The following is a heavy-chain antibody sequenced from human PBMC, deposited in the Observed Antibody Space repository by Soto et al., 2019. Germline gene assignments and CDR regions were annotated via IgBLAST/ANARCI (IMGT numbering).Heavy chain of an antibody. Sequence: SETLSLTCTLSGGSISAYYWSWIRQPPGKGLEWIGHIYYSGSTNYSPSLKSRVSISIDTSKRQFSLNLRSVTAADTAVYYCARVGSGSYYDFNWFDPWGQGKVVTVS. J-gene: IGHJ5*02. CDR1: GGSISAYY. V-gene: IGHV4-59*01. D-gene: IGHD1-26*01. CDR2: IYYSGST. CDR3: ARVGSGSYYDFNWFDP.